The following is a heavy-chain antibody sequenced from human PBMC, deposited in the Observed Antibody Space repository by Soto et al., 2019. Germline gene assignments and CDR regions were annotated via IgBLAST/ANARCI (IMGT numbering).Heavy chain of an antibody. J-gene: IGHJ6*03. CDR1: GGSISSSSYY. CDR2: IYYSGST. D-gene: IGHD2-2*01. Sequence: SETLSLTCTVSGGSISSSSYYWGWIRQPPGKGLEWIGSIYYSGSTYYNPSLKSRVTISVDTSKNQFSLKLSSVTAADTAVYYCASQYCSSTSCPTRYYYYYMDVWGKGTTVTVSS. V-gene: IGHV4-39*01. CDR3: ASQYCSSTSCPTRYYYYYMDV.